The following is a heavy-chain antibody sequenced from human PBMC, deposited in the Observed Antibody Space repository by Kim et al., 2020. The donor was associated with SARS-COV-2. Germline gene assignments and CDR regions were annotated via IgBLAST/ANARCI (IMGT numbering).Heavy chain of an antibody. J-gene: IGHJ4*02. V-gene: IGHV3-49*04. CDR2: IRGKSYGGTA. CDR3: TRSTHLRIFGEAFGFGD. CDR1: GFNFGEYA. Sequence: GGSLRLSCATSGFNFGEYAINWVRQAPGKGLEWVGFIRGKSYGGTADYAASVKGRFFISRDDSKDTAYLQLTSLKSEDTGVYFCTRSTHLRIFGEAFGFGDWGQGSLVTVSP. D-gene: IGHD3-3*01.